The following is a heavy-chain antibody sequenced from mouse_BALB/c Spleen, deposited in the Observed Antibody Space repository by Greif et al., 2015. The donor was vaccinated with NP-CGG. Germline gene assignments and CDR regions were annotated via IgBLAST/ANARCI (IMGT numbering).Heavy chain of an antibody. Sequence: QVQLKESGPGILQPSQTLSLTCSFSGFSLSTSGMGVSWIRQPSGKGLEWLAHIYWDDDKRYNPSLKSRLTISKDTSSNQVFLKITSVDTADTATYYCARSGLGDLDYWGQGTTLTVSS. V-gene: IGHV8-12*01. CDR2: IYWDDDK. J-gene: IGHJ2*01. D-gene: IGHD3-3*01. CDR1: GFSLSTSGMG. CDR3: ARSGLGDLDY.